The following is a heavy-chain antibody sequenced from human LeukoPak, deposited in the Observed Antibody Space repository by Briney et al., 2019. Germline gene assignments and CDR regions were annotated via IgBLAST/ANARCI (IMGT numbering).Heavy chain of an antibody. Sequence: GASVEVSCKASAYSFTDYYIHWVRQAPGQGLEWMGRINPNTGVTDYAQIFKGRVTMTRDTSISTAYMELSRLGSDDTAVYYCARSSPTYYFDSSGYYYGDYWGQGTLVTVSS. CDR3: ARSSPTYYFDSSGYYYGDY. CDR2: INPNTGVT. D-gene: IGHD3-22*01. CDR1: AYSFTDYY. V-gene: IGHV1-2*06. J-gene: IGHJ4*02.